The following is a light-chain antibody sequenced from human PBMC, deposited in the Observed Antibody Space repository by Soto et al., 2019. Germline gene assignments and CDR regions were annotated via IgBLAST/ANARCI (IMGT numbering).Light chain of an antibody. V-gene: IGLV2-14*03. Sequence: QSVLTQPASVSGSPGQSISISCTGTSSDVGGYNYVSWYQHQPGKAPKLVIFDVSGRPSGISNRFSGSKSGNTASLTISGLRPEDEDDYSCSSYTDFTLYVFGTGTKVPVL. CDR2: DVS. CDR1: SSDVGGYNY. CDR3: SSYTDFTLYV. J-gene: IGLJ1*01.